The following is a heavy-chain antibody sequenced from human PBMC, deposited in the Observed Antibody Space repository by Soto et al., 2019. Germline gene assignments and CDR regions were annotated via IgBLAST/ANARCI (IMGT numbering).Heavy chain of an antibody. CDR1: GFTFSSYA. Sequence: GGSLRLSCAASGFTFSSYAMSWVRQAPGKGLEWVSAISGSGGSTYYADSVKGRFTISRDNSKNTLYLQMNSLRAEDTAVYYCAKDPKYSSSWYFPLDAFDIWSQGTMVTVSS. V-gene: IGHV3-23*01. CDR3: AKDPKYSSSWYFPLDAFDI. J-gene: IGHJ3*02. D-gene: IGHD6-13*01. CDR2: ISGSGGST.